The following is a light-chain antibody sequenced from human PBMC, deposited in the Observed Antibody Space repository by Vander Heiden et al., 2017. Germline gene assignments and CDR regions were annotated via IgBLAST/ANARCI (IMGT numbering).Light chain of an antibody. CDR1: QSISSY. J-gene: IGKJ2*01. V-gene: IGKV1-39*01. CDR3: QQSYSTPPT. CDR2: GAS. Sequence: DIKMTQPPSSLFASVRGRATITCWGSQSISSYLNWYQQKPGKAPKLLIYGASNLHSGVPSRFSGSGSGTDFTLTISSLQPEDFAAYYCQQSYSTPPTFGQGTKLEIK.